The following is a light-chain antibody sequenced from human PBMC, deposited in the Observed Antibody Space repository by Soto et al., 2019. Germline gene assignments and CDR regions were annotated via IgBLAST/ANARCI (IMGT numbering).Light chain of an antibody. CDR2: AAS. J-gene: IGKJ2*01. V-gene: IGKV1-9*01. Sequence: DIQLTQSPSFLSASVGDRVTITRRASQGFSSFLAWYQQKHGKAPKLLIYAASTLQSGVPSRFSGSGSGTEFTLTITSLQAEDSATYYCQQVKSYPYTFGQGTKLEIK. CDR1: QGFSSF. CDR3: QQVKSYPYT.